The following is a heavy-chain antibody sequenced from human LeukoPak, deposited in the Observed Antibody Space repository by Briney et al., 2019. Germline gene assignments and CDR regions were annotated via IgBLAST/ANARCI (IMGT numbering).Heavy chain of an antibody. Sequence: GGSLRLSCAASGFTFSSYTLNWVHQAPGKGLEWVSYISSSSSTIYYADSVKGRFTISRDNAKNSLYLQMNSLRAEDTAVYYCARDARWFGELLPFFDYWGQGTLATVSS. V-gene: IGHV3-48*04. CDR2: ISSSSSTI. D-gene: IGHD3-10*01. J-gene: IGHJ4*02. CDR1: GFTFSSYT. CDR3: ARDARWFGELLPFFDY.